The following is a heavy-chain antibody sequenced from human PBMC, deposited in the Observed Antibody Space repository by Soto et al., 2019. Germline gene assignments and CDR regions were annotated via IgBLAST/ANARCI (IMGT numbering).Heavy chain of an antibody. J-gene: IGHJ5*02. V-gene: IGHV4-59*12. CDR2: TSYTGNT. D-gene: IGHD6-19*01. CDR3: AGMPYTSGLRFDP. CDR1: GGSITSYH. Sequence: SETLSLTCIVSGGSITSYHWSWIRQFPGKGLEWIAYTSYTGNTNYNPSLASRVPISLDRPNNQCSLKLKSVTAADTAVYFCAGMPYTSGLRFDPWGPGTLVTVSS.